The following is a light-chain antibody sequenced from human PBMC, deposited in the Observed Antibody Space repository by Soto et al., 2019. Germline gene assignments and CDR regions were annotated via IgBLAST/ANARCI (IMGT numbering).Light chain of an antibody. CDR1: QSISSY. CDR2: AAS. V-gene: IGKV1-39*01. CDR3: QQSYSTPRT. J-gene: IGKJ2*01. Sequence: DIQMTQSPSSLSASVGDRVTITCRASQSISSYLNWYQQKPGKAPKLLIYAASSLQSGVPSRFSGSGSATDLTLSSSSLQPEDFATYYCQQSYSTPRTFDQGTKLEIK.